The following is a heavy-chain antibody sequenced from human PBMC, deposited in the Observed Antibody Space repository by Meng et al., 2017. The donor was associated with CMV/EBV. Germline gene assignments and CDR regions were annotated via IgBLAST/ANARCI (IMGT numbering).Heavy chain of an antibody. CDR1: GGSISSYY. Sequence: GSLRLSCTVSGGSISSYYCRLILQPPGKGLEWIGYIYYSVITNYNPSLKSRVTISVDTSKNQFSLKLSSVTAADTAVYYCAREEGLRYYDSSGYFGRFDYWGQGTLVTVSS. CDR2: IYYSVIT. J-gene: IGHJ4*02. V-gene: IGHV4-59*01. CDR3: AREEGLRYYDSSGYFGRFDY. D-gene: IGHD3-22*01.